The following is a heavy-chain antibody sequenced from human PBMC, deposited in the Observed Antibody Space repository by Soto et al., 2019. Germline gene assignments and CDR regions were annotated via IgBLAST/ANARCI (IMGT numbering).Heavy chain of an antibody. D-gene: IGHD3-16*02. J-gene: IGHJ4*02. Sequence: LRLSCAASGFTFSSYSMNWVRQAPGKGLEWVSYISSSSSTIYYADSVKGRFTISRDNAKNSLYLQMNSLRDEDTAVYYCARGIRLGELSQDYWGQGTLVTVSS. CDR3: ARGIRLGELSQDY. CDR2: ISSSSSTI. V-gene: IGHV3-48*02. CDR1: GFTFSSYS.